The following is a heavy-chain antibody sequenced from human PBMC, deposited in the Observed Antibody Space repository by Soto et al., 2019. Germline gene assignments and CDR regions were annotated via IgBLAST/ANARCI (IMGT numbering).Heavy chain of an antibody. Sequence: QVQLVESGGGLVKPGGSLRLSCAASGFTFSDYYMSWIRQAPGKGLEWVSYISRSGSTINYADSVKGRFTISRDNAKNSLDLQMNSLRAEDTAVYYCARQYSGYDSDYYYYYYGMDVWGQGTTVTVSS. CDR1: GFTFSDYY. V-gene: IGHV3-11*01. CDR2: ISRSGSTI. CDR3: ARQYSGYDSDYYYYYYGMDV. J-gene: IGHJ6*02. D-gene: IGHD5-12*01.